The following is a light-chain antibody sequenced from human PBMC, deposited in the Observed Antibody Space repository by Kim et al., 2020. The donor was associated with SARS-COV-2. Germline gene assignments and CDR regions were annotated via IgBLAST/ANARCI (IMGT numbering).Light chain of an antibody. V-gene: IGKV1-12*01. CDR2: AAS. CDR3: QQANSFPYT. J-gene: IGKJ2*01. Sequence: SAAVGSRATINCRARQRISSWLAWYQQKPGKAPNLLIFAASTLQGGVPSRFSGSGSGTDFTLTISSLQPEDSATYYCQQANSFPYTFGQGTKLEI. CDR1: QRISSW.